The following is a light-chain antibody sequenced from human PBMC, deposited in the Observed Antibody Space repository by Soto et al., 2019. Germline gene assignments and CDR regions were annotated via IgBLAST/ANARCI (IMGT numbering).Light chain of an antibody. V-gene: IGKV3-20*01. Sequence: EIVLTQSPGTLSLSPGERATLSCRVSESLSSSFLAWYQQKPGQAPRLLIYGASSRATGIPDRFSGSGSGTDFTLTISRLEPEDFAVYYCQRYGTSPFTFGGGTKVEIK. CDR3: QRYGTSPFT. CDR1: ESLSSSF. CDR2: GAS. J-gene: IGKJ4*01.